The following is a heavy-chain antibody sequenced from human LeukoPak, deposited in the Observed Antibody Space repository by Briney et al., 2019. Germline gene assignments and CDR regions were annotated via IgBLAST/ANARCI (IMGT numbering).Heavy chain of an antibody. Sequence: GGSLRLSCAASGFTFSSYSMNWVRQAPGKGLEWVSSISSSSSYIYYADSVKGRFTISRDNAKNSLYLQMNSLRAEDTAVYYCASLDYYESSGYPSDYWGQGTLVTVSS. D-gene: IGHD3-22*01. J-gene: IGHJ4*02. CDR1: GFTFSSYS. V-gene: IGHV3-21*01. CDR2: ISSSSSYI. CDR3: ASLDYYESSGYPSDY.